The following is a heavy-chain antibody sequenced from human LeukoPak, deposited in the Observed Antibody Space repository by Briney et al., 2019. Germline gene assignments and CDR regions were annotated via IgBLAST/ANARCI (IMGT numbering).Heavy chain of an antibody. CDR2: IYYSGST. J-gene: IGHJ4*02. V-gene: IGHV4-61*10. D-gene: IGHD3-22*01. Sequence: SETLSLTCTVSGGSISSGTYYWSWIRQPAGKGLEWIGYIYYSGSTNYNPSLKSRVTISVDTSKNQFSLKLSSVTAADTAVYYCARFREHDYYDSSGYYFDYWGQGTLVTVSS. CDR1: GGSISSGTYY. CDR3: ARFREHDYYDSSGYYFDY.